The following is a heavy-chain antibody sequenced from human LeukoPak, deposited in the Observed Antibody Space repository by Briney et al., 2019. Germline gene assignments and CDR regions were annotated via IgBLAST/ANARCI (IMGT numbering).Heavy chain of an antibody. CDR2: IKGDGSST. CDR3: VGDPDYGGYSRFDY. D-gene: IGHD4-17*01. CDR1: GFTFSTYW. V-gene: IGHV3-74*01. J-gene: IGHJ4*02. Sequence: GGSLRLSCAASGFTFSTYWMHWVRQAPGKGLVWVSRIKGDGSSTSYADSVKGRFTISRDNDKNTLYLQMNSLRGEDTAVYYCVGDPDYGGYSRFDYWGQGTLVTVSS.